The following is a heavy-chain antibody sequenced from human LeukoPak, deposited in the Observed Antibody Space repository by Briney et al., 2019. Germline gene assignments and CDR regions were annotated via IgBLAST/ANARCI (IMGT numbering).Heavy chain of an antibody. CDR3: ARELSYTSSWHRGALDF. J-gene: IGHJ3*01. Sequence: QTGGSLRLSCAASEFSFITYWMTWVRQAPGKGLEWVAKIKQDGSEKYYVDSVKGRFTISRDNARSSLYLQMNSLRAEDTAVYYCARELSYTSSWHRGALDFWGQGTMVTVSS. V-gene: IGHV3-7*03. D-gene: IGHD6-13*01. CDR2: IKQDGSEK. CDR1: EFSFITYW.